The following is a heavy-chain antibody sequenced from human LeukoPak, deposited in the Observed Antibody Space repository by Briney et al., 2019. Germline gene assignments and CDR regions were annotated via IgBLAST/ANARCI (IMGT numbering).Heavy chain of an antibody. CDR2: IYYSGST. D-gene: IGHD2-2*01. Sequence: SETLSLTCTVSGGSISSHYWSWIRQPPGKGLEWIGYIYYSGSTNYNPSLKSRVTISVDTSKNQFSLKPSSVTAADTAVYYCARETPYTSCYGTDAFDIWGQGTMVTVSS. V-gene: IGHV4-59*11. CDR3: ARETPYTSCYGTDAFDI. CDR1: GGSISSHY. J-gene: IGHJ3*02.